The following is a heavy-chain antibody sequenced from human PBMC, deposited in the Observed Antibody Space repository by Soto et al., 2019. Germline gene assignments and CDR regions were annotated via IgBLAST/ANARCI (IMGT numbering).Heavy chain of an antibody. J-gene: IGHJ6*02. CDR2: IYYSGST. Sequence: SETLSLTCTVSGGSISSYYWSWIRQPPGKGLEWIGYIYYSGSTNYNPSLKSRVTISVDTSKNQFSLKLSSVTAADTAVYYCARSRIAVPGTRATIKYYYYGMDVWGQGTTVTVSS. CDR3: ARSRIAVPGTRATIKYYYYGMDV. CDR1: GGSISSYY. D-gene: IGHD6-19*01. V-gene: IGHV4-59*01.